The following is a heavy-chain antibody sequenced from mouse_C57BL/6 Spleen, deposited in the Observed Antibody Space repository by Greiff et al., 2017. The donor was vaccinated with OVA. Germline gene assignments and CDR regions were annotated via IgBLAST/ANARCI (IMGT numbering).Heavy chain of an antibody. CDR3: ARVNYGSSYWYFDV. J-gene: IGHJ1*03. D-gene: IGHD1-1*01. CDR2: INPSTGGT. CDR1: GYSFTGYY. V-gene: IGHV1-42*01. Sequence: VQLKQSGPELVKPGASVKISCKASGYSFTGYYMNWVKQSPEKSLEWIGEINPSTGGTTYNQKFKAKATLTVDKSSSTAYMQLKSLTSEDSAVYYCARVNYGSSYWYFDVWGTGTTVTVSS.